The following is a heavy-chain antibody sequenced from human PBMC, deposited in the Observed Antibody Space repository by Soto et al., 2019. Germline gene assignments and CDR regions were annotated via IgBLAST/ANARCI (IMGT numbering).Heavy chain of an antibody. V-gene: IGHV4-39*01. D-gene: IGHD2-8*01. J-gene: IGHJ6*02. CDR1: GDSFTGGAFY. CDR2: VSYIGTT. CDR3: ARQPDCSNGICSRGMDV. Sequence: QLQLQESGPGLVRPSETLSLTCSVSGDSFTGGAFYWGWIRQPPGKGLEWIGSVSYIGTTYNNPSLKSRVTISLDMSKKQFSLELSSVTAADTAVYYCARQPDCSNGICSRGMDVWGQGTTVTVPS.